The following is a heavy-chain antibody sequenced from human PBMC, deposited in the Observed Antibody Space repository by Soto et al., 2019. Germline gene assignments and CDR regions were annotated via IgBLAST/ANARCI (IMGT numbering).Heavy chain of an antibody. CDR3: ARLRIVVLSGWFDP. V-gene: IGHV4-39*01. D-gene: IGHD3-22*01. CDR2: IYYSGST. CDR1: GGSISSSSYY. Sequence: SETLSRTCTVSGGSISSSSYYWGWIRQPPGKGLEWIGSIYYSGSTYYNPSLKSRVTISVDTSKNQFSLKLSSVTAADTAVYYCARLRIVVLSGWFDPWGQGTLVTVSS. J-gene: IGHJ5*02.